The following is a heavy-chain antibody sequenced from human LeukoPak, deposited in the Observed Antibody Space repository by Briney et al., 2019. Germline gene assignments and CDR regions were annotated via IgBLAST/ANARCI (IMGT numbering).Heavy chain of an antibody. CDR3: AREGRDYYDRSGYSPDY. V-gene: IGHV4-39*07. CDR1: GGSIISSTSY. J-gene: IGHJ4*02. CDR2: FYSSGST. D-gene: IGHD3-22*01. Sequence: PSETRSLTCTVSGGSIISSTSYWGWIRQPPGRGLEWIGTFYSSGSTHYNPSLKNQVSLSVDTSKTQSSLKLSYVTAADTAMYYCAREGRDYYDRSGYSPDYWGQGTPVTVSS.